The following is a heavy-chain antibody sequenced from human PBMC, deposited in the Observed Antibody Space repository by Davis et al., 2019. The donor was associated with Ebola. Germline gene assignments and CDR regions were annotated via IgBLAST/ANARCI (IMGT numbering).Heavy chain of an antibody. CDR3: ARWPPLRVWYYGMDV. CDR1: GGSISSYY. J-gene: IGHJ6*02. Sequence: GSLRLSCTVSGGSISSYYWSWIRQPPGKRLEWIGEINHSGSTNYNPSLKSRVTISVDTSKNQFSLKLSSVTAADTAVYYCARWPPLRVWYYGMDVWGQGTTVTVSS. D-gene: IGHD2-21*01. V-gene: IGHV4-34*01. CDR2: INHSGST.